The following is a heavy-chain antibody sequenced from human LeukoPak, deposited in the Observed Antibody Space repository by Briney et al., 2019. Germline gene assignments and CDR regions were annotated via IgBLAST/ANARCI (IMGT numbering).Heavy chain of an antibody. V-gene: IGHV3-53*01. J-gene: IGHJ4*02. CDR1: GFTVSSNY. Sequence: GGSLRLSCAASGFTVSSNYMSWVRQAPGKGLEWVSLIYAGGSTYYADAVKGRFTISRHNSKNTLYLQMNSLRAEDTAVYFCAKRGVVIRVILVGFHKEAYYFDSWGQGALVTVSS. CDR2: IYAGGST. D-gene: IGHD3-22*01. CDR3: AKRGVVIRVILVGFHKEAYYFDS.